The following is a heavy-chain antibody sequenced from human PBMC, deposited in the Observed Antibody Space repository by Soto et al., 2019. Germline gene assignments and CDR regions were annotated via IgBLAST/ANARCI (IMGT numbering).Heavy chain of an antibody. J-gene: IGHJ4*02. Sequence: ASVKVSCKASGYTFTGYYMHWVRQAPGQGLEWMGWINPNSGGTNYAQKFQGRVTMTRDTSISTAYMELSRLRSDDTAVYYCAREPKIFGVVIMILDYWGQGNLVTGSS. D-gene: IGHD3-3*01. CDR3: AREPKIFGVVIMILDY. CDR1: GYTFTGYY. V-gene: IGHV1-2*02. CDR2: INPNSGGT.